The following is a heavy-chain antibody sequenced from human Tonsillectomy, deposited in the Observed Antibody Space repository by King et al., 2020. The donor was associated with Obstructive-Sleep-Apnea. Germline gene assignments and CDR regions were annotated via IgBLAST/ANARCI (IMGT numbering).Heavy chain of an antibody. CDR2: IEWDDDK. CDR1: GFSLSTSGMF. D-gene: IGHD3-22*01. CDR3: ARSQYYESSGYFFDY. J-gene: IGHJ4*02. Sequence: TLKESGPALVKPTQTLTLTCTFSGFSLSTSGMFGSWFRQPPATALEWLALIEWDDDKYYTTSLKTRLTISNETSKNQVVLTMTNINPEDTATYYCARSQYYESSGYFFDYWGQGTLVTVSS. V-gene: IGHV2-70*01.